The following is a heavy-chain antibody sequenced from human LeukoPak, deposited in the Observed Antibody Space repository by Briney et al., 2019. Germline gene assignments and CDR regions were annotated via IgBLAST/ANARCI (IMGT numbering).Heavy chain of an antibody. CDR3: ARDRATIFGVVIESPLVY. CDR2: ISDGSSTI. D-gene: IGHD3-3*01. J-gene: IGHJ4*02. Sequence: PGGSLRLSCAASGFTFSNYNLNWVSQAPGKGLEWVSYISDGSSTIYYPDSVRGRFTISRDNSKNTLYLQMNSLRAEDTAVYYCARDRATIFGVVIESPLVYWGQGTLVTVSS. CDR1: GFTFSNYN. V-gene: IGHV3-48*01.